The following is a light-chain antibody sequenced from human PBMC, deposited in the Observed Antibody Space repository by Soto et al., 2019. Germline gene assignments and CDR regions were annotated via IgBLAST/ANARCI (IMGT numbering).Light chain of an antibody. V-gene: IGLV2-14*01. CDR2: EVS. CDR3: SSYTSSSTLGGV. Sequence: QSVLTQPASVSGSPGQSITISCTGTSSDVGGYNYVSWYQQHPGKAPKLMIYEVSNRPSGVSNRCSGSKSGNTASLTISGRQAEDEADYYCSSYTSSSTLGGVFGTGTKLTVL. CDR1: SSDVGGYNY. J-gene: IGLJ1*01.